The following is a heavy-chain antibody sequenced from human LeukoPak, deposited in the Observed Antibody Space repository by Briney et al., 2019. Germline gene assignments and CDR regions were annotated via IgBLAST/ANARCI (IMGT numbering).Heavy chain of an antibody. CDR3: ARAGIVNALDY. D-gene: IGHD2/OR15-2a*01. V-gene: IGHV3-33*08. CDR2: IWYDGSNT. CDR1: GLTFSSSA. J-gene: IGHJ4*02. Sequence: GGSLRLSCAASGLTFSSSAMSWVRQAPGKGLEWVAIIWYDGSNTYFAESVMGRFSISKDNFKNIVYLQMNSLKIEDTGVYYCARAGIVNALDYWGQGTLVTVSS.